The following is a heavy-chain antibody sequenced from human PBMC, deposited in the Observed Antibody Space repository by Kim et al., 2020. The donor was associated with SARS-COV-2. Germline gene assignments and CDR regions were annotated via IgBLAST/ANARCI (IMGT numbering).Heavy chain of an antibody. CDR1: GGSISSYY. Sequence: SETLSLTCTVSGGSISSYYWSWIRQPPGKGLEWIGYIYYSGSTNYNPSLKSRVTISVDTSKNQFSLKLSSVTAADTAVYYCARPLGGGRYDAVDILGQG. J-gene: IGHJ3*02. V-gene: IGHV4-59*08. CDR2: IYYSGST. CDR3: ARPLGGGRYDAVDI. D-gene: IGHD6-19*01.